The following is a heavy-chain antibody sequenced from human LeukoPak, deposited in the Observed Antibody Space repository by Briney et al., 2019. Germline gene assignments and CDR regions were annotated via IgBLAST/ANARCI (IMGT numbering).Heavy chain of an antibody. J-gene: IGHJ4*02. CDR2: IYYSGST. CDR1: GGSISSGDYY. CDR3: ARHPLGYCTTGVCSPFDY. D-gene: IGHD2-8*01. Sequence: SETLSLTCTVSGGSISSGDYYWSWIRQPPGKGLEWIGYIYYSGSTYYNPSLKSRVTISVDTSKNQFSLKLSSVAAADTAVYYCARHPLGYCTTGVCSPFDYWGQGTLVTVSS. V-gene: IGHV4-30-4*01.